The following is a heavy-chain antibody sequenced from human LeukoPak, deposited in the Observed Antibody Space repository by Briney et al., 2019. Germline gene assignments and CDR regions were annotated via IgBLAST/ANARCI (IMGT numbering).Heavy chain of an antibody. V-gene: IGHV4-4*02. CDR2: IYHSGST. CDR3: ARGRIRNYLNLEWLPKLQNWFDP. CDR1: GGSISSSNW. D-gene: IGHD3-3*01. Sequence: KTSETLSLTCAVSGGSISSSNWWSWVRQPPGKGLEWIGEIYHSGSTNYNPSLKSRVTISVDTSKNQFSLKLSSVTAADTAVYYCARGRIRNYLNLEWLPKLQNWFDPWGQGTLVTVSS. J-gene: IGHJ5*02.